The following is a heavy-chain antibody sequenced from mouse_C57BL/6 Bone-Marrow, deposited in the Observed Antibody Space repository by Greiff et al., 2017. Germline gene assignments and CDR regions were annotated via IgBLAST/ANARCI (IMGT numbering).Heavy chain of an antibody. CDR1: GYTFTSYW. V-gene: IGHV1-64*01. CDR3: AKGPAGYFYFDY. J-gene: IGHJ2*01. CDR2: IHPNSGST. Sequence: QVQLQQPGAELVKPGASVKLSCKASGYTFTSYWMHWVKQRPGQGLEWIGMIHPNSGSTNYNEKFKSKATLTVDKSSSTAYMQLSSLTSEDSAVYYCAKGPAGYFYFDYWGQGTTLTVSS. D-gene: IGHD2-3*01.